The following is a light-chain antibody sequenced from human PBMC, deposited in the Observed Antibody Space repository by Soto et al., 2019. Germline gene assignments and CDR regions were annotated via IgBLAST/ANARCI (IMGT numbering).Light chain of an antibody. V-gene: IGLV2-14*03. CDR2: AVI. CDR1: SSDVGGYDY. J-gene: IGLJ1*01. CDR3: SSYRSSNTYV. Sequence: QSALTQPASVSGSPGQSITISCTGGSSDVGGYDYVSWYQHHPGKAPKLMIYAVINRASGGSDRFSGSKSGNTASLTISGLQAEDEADYYCSSYRSSNTYVFGTGTKLTVL.